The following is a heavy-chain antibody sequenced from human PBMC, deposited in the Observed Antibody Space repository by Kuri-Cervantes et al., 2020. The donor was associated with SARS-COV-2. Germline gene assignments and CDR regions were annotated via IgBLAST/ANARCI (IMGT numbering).Heavy chain of an antibody. CDR3: ARGTYYYDSSGYYLQYFHH. CDR2: INHSGST. CDR1: GGSFSGYY. V-gene: IGHV4-34*01. D-gene: IGHD3-22*01. Sequence: SETLSLTCAVYGGSFSGYYWSWIRQPPGKGLEWIGEINHSGSTTYNPSLKSRVTITIDTSKNQFSLKLSSVTAADTAVYYCARGTYYYDSSGYYLQYFHHWGQGTLVTVSS. J-gene: IGHJ1*01.